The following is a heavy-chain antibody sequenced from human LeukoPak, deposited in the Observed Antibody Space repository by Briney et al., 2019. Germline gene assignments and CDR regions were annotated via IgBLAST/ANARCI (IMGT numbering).Heavy chain of an antibody. CDR2: IKQDGSEK. J-gene: IGHJ4*02. Sequence: GGALRLSCAASGFTFSSYWMSWVRQAPGKGLESVANIKQDGSEKYYVDSVKGRFTISRDNAKNSLYLQMNSLRAEDTAVYYCARDVLQMATIGGNDYWGQGTLVTVSS. CDR1: GFTFSSYW. V-gene: IGHV3-7*01. CDR3: ARDVLQMATIGGNDY. D-gene: IGHD5-24*01.